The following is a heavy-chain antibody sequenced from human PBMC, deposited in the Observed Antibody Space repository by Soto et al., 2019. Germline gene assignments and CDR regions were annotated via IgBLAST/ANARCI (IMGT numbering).Heavy chain of an antibody. V-gene: IGHV4-59*01. D-gene: IGHD6-19*01. CDR1: GGCSSGSY. CDR2: VSYTGST. Sequence: SETLSLTCIVSGGCSSGSYWSWIRQSPGKGLEWLGYVSYTGSTNYSPSLRSRVSISVDTSKNEFSLRLSSVTAADTAVYFCARSVAVPGAHIDYWGQGTQVTVSS. J-gene: IGHJ4*02. CDR3: ARSVAVPGAHIDY.